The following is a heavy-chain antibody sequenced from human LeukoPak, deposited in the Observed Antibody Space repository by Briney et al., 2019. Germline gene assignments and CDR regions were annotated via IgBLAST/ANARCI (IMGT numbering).Heavy chain of an antibody. J-gene: IGHJ4*02. CDR2: ISGSGDST. Sequence: GGSLRLSGAASGFTLSRNSMTWVRQTQGKGRGWVSGISGSGDSTFYADSVKGRFTISRDNSRNTLYLQMSSLRPEDTAVYYCTKWSGFGDDWGQGTLVTVSS. CDR1: GFTLSRNS. CDR3: TKWSGFGDD. D-gene: IGHD3-10*01. V-gene: IGHV3-23*01.